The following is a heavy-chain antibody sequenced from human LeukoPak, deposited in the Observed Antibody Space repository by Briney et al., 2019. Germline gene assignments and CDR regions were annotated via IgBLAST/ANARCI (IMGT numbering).Heavy chain of an antibody. CDR3: VVILVPGGVWHFDL. V-gene: IGHV3-33*03. D-gene: IGHD2-2*01. J-gene: IGHJ2*01. Sequence: PGGSLRLSCVASGLTFRNYGFHWVRQAPGKGLEWVAIIYSGGGTTTYYAESVKDRFTITRDDSRDTLYLQMNSLRAEDTAVYYCVVILVPGGVWHFDLWGRGTLVTVSS. CDR1: GLTFRNYG. CDR2: IYSGGGTTT.